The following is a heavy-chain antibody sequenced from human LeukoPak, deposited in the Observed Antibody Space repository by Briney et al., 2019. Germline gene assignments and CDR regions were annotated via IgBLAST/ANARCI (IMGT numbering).Heavy chain of an antibody. D-gene: IGHD6-13*01. Sequence: PGGSLRLSCATSRFTFSKYWMHWVRQAPGKGLEWVSAISGSGGSTYYADSVKGRFTISRDNSKNTLYLQMNSLRAEDTAVYYCAKTRQQLVLRYFDLWGRGTLVTVSS. CDR1: RFTFSKYW. J-gene: IGHJ2*01. V-gene: IGHV3-23*01. CDR3: AKTRQQLVLRYFDL. CDR2: ISGSGGST.